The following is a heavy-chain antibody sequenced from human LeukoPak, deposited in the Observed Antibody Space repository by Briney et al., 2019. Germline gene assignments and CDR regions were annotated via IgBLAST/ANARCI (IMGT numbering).Heavy chain of an antibody. Sequence: GGSLRLSCAAYGFTFSDYFMSWVRQAPEKGLEWVSYIGPSSDNINYADSVKGRFTVSRDNAKNSLYLQMNSLRAEDTAVYYCARVNPTNSGFYTYWGQGTLVTVSS. J-gene: IGHJ1*01. CDR2: IGPSSDNI. CDR3: ARVNPTNSGFYTY. D-gene: IGHD3-22*01. CDR1: GFTFSDYF. V-gene: IGHV3-11*06.